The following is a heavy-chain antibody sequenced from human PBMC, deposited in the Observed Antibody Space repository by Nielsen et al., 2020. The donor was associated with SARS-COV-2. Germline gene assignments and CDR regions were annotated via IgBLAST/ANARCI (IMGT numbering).Heavy chain of an antibody. V-gene: IGHV3-33*01. J-gene: IGHJ3*02. CDR3: ARDFPPARDDAFDI. D-gene: IGHD6-6*01. CDR2: IWHDGSNK. CDR1: GFTFSSYG. Sequence: GESLKISCAASGFTFSSYGMHWVRQAPGKGLEWVAVIWHDGSNKYYADSVKGRFTISRDNSKNTLYLQMNSLRAEDTAVYYCARDFPPARDDAFDIWGQGTMVTVSS.